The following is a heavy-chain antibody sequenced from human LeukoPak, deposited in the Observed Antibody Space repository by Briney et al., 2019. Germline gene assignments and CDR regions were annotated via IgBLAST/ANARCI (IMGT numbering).Heavy chain of an antibody. J-gene: IGHJ6*03. CDR2: INYSGST. Sequence: SETLSLTCTVSGGSIIGYYWSWIRQFPGKALECIGYINYSGSTNYNPFLNSRVTILVDTSKNQFSLKLSSVTAADTAVYYCARDGVYGDYFGYYYYYMDVWGKGTTVTVSS. V-gene: IGHV4-59*01. CDR3: ARDGVYGDYFGYYYYYMDV. D-gene: IGHD4-17*01. CDR1: GGSIIGYY.